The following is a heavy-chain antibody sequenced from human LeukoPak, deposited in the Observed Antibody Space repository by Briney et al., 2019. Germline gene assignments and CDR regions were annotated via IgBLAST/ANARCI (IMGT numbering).Heavy chain of an antibody. D-gene: IGHD2-2*01. J-gene: IGHJ4*02. Sequence: GESLKISCKGSGYSFTSYWIGWVRQMPGKGLEWMGIIYPGDSDTRYSPSFQGQVTISADKSISTAYLQWSSLKASDTAMYYCARPRPRYCSSTSCSYFDYWGQGTQVTVSS. CDR1: GYSFTSYW. V-gene: IGHV5-51*01. CDR2: IYPGDSDT. CDR3: ARPRPRYCSSTSCSYFDY.